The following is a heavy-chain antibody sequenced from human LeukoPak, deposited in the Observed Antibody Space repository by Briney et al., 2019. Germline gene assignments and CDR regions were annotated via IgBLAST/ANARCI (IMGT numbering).Heavy chain of an antibody. J-gene: IGHJ4*02. CDR1: GFTFSSFA. CDR2: MSGSGGMT. V-gene: IGHV3-23*01. CDR3: AKDVVLYSYGFGLDY. D-gene: IGHD5-18*01. Sequence: GGSLRLSCAASGFTFSSFAMSWVRQAPGEGLEWVSAMSGSGGMTYSADSVKGRFTISRDNSKNTLYLQMNSLRAEDTAVYYCAKDVVLYSYGFGLDYWGQGTLVTVSS.